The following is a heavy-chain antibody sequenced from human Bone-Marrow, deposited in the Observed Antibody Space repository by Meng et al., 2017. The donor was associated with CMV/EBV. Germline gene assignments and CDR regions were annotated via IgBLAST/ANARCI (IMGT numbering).Heavy chain of an antibody. V-gene: IGHV3-21*01. D-gene: IGHD1-26*01. J-gene: IGHJ4*02. CDR1: GFTFSSYS. CDR2: ISSSSSYI. CDR3: ARGRSGSYYGGHYFDY. Sequence: GESLKISCAASGFTFSSYSMNWVRQAPGKGLEWVSSISSSSSYIYYADSVKGRFTISRDNAKNSLYLQMNSLRAEDTAVYYCARGRSGSYYGGHYFDYWGQGTLVTVSS.